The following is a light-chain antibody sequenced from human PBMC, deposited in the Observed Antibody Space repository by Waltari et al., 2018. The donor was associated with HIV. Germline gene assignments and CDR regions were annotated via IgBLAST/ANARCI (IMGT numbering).Light chain of an antibody. V-gene: IGKV3-20*01. CDR2: GAS. J-gene: IGKJ1*01. Sequence: EIVLTQSPGTLSLSPGERATLSCRASQSVSSSYLAWYQQKPGQAPRLLIYGASSRATGIPDRFSGSGSGTDFTLKISRQEPEDFAVYYCQQYGSSRTFGQGTKVEIK. CDR1: QSVSSSY. CDR3: QQYGSSRT.